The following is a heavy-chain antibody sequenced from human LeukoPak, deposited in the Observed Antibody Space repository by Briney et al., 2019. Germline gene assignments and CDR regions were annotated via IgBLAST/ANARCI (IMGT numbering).Heavy chain of an antibody. D-gene: IGHD3-22*01. CDR1: GFTVSSNY. Sequence: PGGSLRLSCAASGFTVSSNYMSWVRQAPGKGLEWVSVIYSSGSTYYADSVKGRFTISRDNSKNTLYLQMNSLRAEDTAVYYCAKDGVGDYYDSSGYPGFDYWGQGTLVTVSS. J-gene: IGHJ4*02. V-gene: IGHV3-53*01. CDR3: AKDGVGDYYDSSGYPGFDY. CDR2: IYSSGST.